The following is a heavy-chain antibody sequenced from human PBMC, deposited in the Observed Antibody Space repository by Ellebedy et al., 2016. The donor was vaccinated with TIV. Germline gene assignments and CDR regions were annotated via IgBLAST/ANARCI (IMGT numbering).Heavy chain of an antibody. CDR1: GGSMSTYY. V-gene: IGHV4-59*12. CDR2: IYYSGST. D-gene: IGHD5-18*01. Sequence: SETLSLTCTISGGSMSTYYWTWIRQPAGKGLECIGYIYYSGSTNYNPSLKSRVTISVDKSKNQFSLKLSSVTAADTAVYYCACGYSSEPYFDYWGQGTLVTVSS. CDR3: ACGYSSEPYFDY. J-gene: IGHJ4*02.